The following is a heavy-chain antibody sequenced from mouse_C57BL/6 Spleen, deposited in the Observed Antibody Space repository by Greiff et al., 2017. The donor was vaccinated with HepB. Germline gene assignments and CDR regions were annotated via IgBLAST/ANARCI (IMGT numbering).Heavy chain of an antibody. J-gene: IGHJ2*01. V-gene: IGHV1-55*01. CDR1: GYTFTSYW. Sequence: VQLQQPGAELVKPGASVKMSCKASGYTFTSYWITWVKQRPGQGLEWIGDIYPGSGSTNYNEKFKSKATLTVDTSSSTAYMQLSSLTSEDSAVYYCAREDYYGSLFDYWGQGTTLTVSS. CDR2: IYPGSGST. CDR3: AREDYYGSLFDY. D-gene: IGHD1-1*01.